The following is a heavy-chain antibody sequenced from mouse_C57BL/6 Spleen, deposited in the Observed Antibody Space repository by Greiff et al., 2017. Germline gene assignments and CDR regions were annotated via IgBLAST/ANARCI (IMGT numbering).Heavy chain of an antibody. CDR2: IWSGGST. V-gene: IGHV2-2*01. CDR3: ARNYYAMDY. CDR1: GFSFTSYG. J-gene: IGHJ4*01. Sequence: VKLVESGPGLVQPSQRLSLSCTVSGFSFTSYGVHWVRQSPGKGLEWLGVIWSGGSTDYNAAFISILRISKDNSKSQVFFKMNSLQADDTAIYYCARNYYAMDYWGQGTSVTVSS.